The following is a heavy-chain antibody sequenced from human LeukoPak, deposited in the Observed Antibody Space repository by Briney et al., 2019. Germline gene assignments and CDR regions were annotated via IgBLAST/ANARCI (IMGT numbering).Heavy chain of an antibody. CDR3: ARDSSGDDAFDI. CDR2: IYYSGST. D-gene: IGHD3-22*01. V-gene: IGHV4-59*12. Sequence: SETLSLTCTVSGGSISSYYWSWIRQPPGKGLEWIGYIYYSGSTYYNPSLKSRVAISVDTSKNQFSLKLTSVTAADTAVYYCARDSSGDDAFDIWGQGTVVTVSS. CDR1: GGSISSYY. J-gene: IGHJ3*02.